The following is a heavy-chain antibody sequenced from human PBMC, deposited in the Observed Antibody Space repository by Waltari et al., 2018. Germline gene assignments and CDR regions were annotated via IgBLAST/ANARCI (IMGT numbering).Heavy chain of an antibody. CDR1: GFTFRNYA. CDR3: ASVAAADFDY. CDR2: ISSDGTYK. D-gene: IGHD6-13*01. V-gene: IGHV3-30*04. Sequence: QVQLVESGGGVVQPGKSLRLSCAASGFTFRNYAMHWVRQAAGKGLEWVKVISSDGTYKSYADPVKGRFTISRDNSKNTLFLQMNSLTTEDTALYYCASVAAADFDYWGQGTLVTVSS. J-gene: IGHJ4*02.